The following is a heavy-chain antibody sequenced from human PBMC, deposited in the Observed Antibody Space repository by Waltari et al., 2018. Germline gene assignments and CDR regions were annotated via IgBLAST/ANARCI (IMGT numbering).Heavy chain of an antibody. CDR3: ARHANSIAAETNWFDP. CDR1: GDSFTSYW. J-gene: IGHJ5*02. V-gene: IGHV5-51*01. Sequence: EVQLVQSVAEVNTPGESLKISCKGSGDSFTSYWIGWVRQIPGKGLEWMGIISPGDSDTRYRPSFQGQVTISADKSISTAYLQWSSLKASDTAMYYCARHANSIAAETNWFDPWGQGTLVTVSS. CDR2: ISPGDSDT. D-gene: IGHD6-25*01.